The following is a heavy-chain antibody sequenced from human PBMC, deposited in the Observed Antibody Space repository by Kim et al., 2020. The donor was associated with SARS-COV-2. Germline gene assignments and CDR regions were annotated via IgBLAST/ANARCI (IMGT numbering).Heavy chain of an antibody. CDR1: GGTFSSYA. D-gene: IGHD6-19*01. Sequence: SVKVSCKASGGTFSSYAISWVRQAPGQGLEWMGGIIPIFGTANYAQKFQGRVTITADESTSTAYMELSSLRSEDTAVYYCARGPSSPVAGTQYFDYWGQGTLVTVSS. J-gene: IGHJ4*02. CDR2: IIPIFGTA. V-gene: IGHV1-69*13. CDR3: ARGPSSPVAGTQYFDY.